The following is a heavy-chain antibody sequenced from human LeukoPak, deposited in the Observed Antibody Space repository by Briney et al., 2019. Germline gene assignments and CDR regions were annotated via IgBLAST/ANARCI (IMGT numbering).Heavy chain of an antibody. CDR3: ARRRGIKNFDY. CDR1: GYSFTSYW. V-gene: IGHV5-51*01. D-gene: IGHD1-1*01. J-gene: IGHJ4*02. Sequence: GESLKISCKGSGYSFTSYWIGWGRQMPGKGLGWTGSIYPGDSDTRYSPSFQGQVTISADKSIRTAYLQWSSLKASDTAMYYCARRRGIKNFDYWGQGTLVTVSS. CDR2: IYPGDSDT.